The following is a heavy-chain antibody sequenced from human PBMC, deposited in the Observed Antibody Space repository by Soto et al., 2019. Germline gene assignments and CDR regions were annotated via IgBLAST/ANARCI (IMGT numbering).Heavy chain of an antibody. CDR3: AKSPNFYCSSPNCYKYYFDH. J-gene: IGHJ4*02. D-gene: IGHD2-2*02. V-gene: IGHV3-30*18. CDR2: ISYDGSEK. Sequence: GGSLRLSCAASGFTFNTYGLHWVRQAPGKGLEWVAVISYDGSEKYYVDSVKGRFTISKDNSKNTLYLQMNSLRPEDTAVYYCAKSPNFYCSSPNCYKYYFDHWGQGTRVTVSS. CDR1: GFTFNTYG.